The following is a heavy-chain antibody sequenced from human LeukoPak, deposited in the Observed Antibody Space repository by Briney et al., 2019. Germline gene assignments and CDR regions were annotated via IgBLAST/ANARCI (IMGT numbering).Heavy chain of an antibody. CDR3: AKNRGYCSGGSCYGVY. Sequence: GGSLRLSCAASGFTFSNYAMSWVRQAPGKGLEWVSSISGDGGSTYYAGSVKGRFTISRDNSKNTVYLQMNSLRAEDTAIYYCAKNRGYCSGGSCYGVYWGQGTLVTVSS. CDR1: GFTFSNYA. CDR2: ISGDGGST. V-gene: IGHV3-23*01. D-gene: IGHD2-15*01. J-gene: IGHJ4*02.